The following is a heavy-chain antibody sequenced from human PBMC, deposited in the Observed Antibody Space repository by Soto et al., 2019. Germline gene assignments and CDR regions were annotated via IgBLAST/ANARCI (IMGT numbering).Heavy chain of an antibody. V-gene: IGHV4-38-2*01. CDR2: MYHSGST. J-gene: IGHJ4*02. Sequence: PSETLSLTCAVSGYSISSGYYWGWIRQPPGKGLQWIGNMYHSGSTYYNPSLKSRVAISIDTSKNQFSLKLSSVTAADKAVYYCARVSYFNGGGFYYYFDYWGQGILVTVS. D-gene: IGHD3-22*01. CDR3: ARVSYFNGGGFYYYFDY. CDR1: GYSISSGYY.